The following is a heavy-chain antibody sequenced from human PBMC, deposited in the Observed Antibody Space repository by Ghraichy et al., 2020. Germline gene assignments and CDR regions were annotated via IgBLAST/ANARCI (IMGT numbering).Heavy chain of an antibody. Sequence: VKVSCQASGYTFTGYYMHWVRQAPGQGLEWMGWINPNSGGTNYAQKFQGRVTMTRDTSISTAYMELSRLRSDDTAVYYCARDIGGDIAVAGTYYYGMDVWGQGTTVTVSS. V-gene: IGHV1-2*02. CDR3: ARDIGGDIAVAGTYYYGMDV. CDR2: INPNSGGT. J-gene: IGHJ6*02. D-gene: IGHD6-19*01. CDR1: GYTFTGYY.